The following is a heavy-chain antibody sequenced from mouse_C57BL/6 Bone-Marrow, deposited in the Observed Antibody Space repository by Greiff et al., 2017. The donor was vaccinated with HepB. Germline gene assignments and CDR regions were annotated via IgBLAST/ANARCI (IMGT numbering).Heavy chain of an antibody. CDR3: ARDGYHGGFAY. Sequence: QVQLQQPGAELVRPGTSVKLSCKASGYTFTSYWMHWVKQRPGQGLEWIGVIDPSDSYTNYNQKFKGKATLTVDTSSSTAYMQLSSLTSEDSAVYYCARDGYHGGFAYWGQGTLVTVSA. CDR1: GYTFTSYW. V-gene: IGHV1-59*01. J-gene: IGHJ3*01. D-gene: IGHD2-3*01. CDR2: IDPSDSYT.